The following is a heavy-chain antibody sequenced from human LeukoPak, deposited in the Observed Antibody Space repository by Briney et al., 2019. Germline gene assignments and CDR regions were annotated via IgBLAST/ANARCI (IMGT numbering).Heavy chain of an antibody. CDR3: ARYVLRFLEWPREPVLAPEGDYYYMDV. J-gene: IGHJ6*03. D-gene: IGHD3-3*01. V-gene: IGHV1-46*01. CDR1: GYTFTSYY. CDR2: INPSGGST. Sequence: ASVKVSCKASGYTFTSYYMHWVRQAPGQGLEWMGIINPSGGSTSYAQKFQGRVTMTRDTSTSTVYMELSSLRSDDTAVYYCARYVLRFLEWPREPVLAPEGDYYYMDVWGKGTTVTVSS.